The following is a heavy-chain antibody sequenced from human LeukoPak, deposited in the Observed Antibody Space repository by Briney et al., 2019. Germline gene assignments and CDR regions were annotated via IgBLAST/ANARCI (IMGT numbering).Heavy chain of an antibody. CDR2: IYPGDSDA. Sequence: GESLKISCKGSGYSFTSYWIGRVRQMPGKGLKWMGIIYPGDSDARYSPSFQGQVTISADKSISTAYLQWSSLKASDTAMYYCARRRDLYSGSYYPFDYWGQGTLVTVSS. CDR3: ARRRDLYSGSYYPFDY. D-gene: IGHD1-26*01. V-gene: IGHV5-51*01. J-gene: IGHJ4*02. CDR1: GYSFTSYW.